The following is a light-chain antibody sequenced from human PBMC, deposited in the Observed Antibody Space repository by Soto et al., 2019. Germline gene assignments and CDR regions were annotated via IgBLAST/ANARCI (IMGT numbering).Light chain of an antibody. V-gene: IGKV3-11*01. CDR2: DVS. Sequence: EIVLTQSPATLSLSPGERGTLSCRASERVTDYLAWYQQKPGQAPRLLVYDVSNRAAGIPTRFSGGGSGTDFTLTITNLEPEDFAAYYCQQRSGWPWTFGQGTKVEIK. CDR3: QQRSGWPWT. CDR1: ERVTDY. J-gene: IGKJ1*01.